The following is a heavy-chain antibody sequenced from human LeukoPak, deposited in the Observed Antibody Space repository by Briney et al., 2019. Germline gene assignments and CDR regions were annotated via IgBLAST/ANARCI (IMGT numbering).Heavy chain of an antibody. CDR1: GFIFNNYG. J-gene: IGHJ4*02. Sequence: GGSLRLSCAASGFIFNNYGLIWVRQAPGKGLEWVSAISNDGGGTQYADFVEGRFTISRDNSKNTLYLQMNSLRAEDTAVYYCAKLASGYSSSWSVTPFDYWGQGTLVTVSS. D-gene: IGHD6-13*01. V-gene: IGHV3-23*01. CDR3: AKLASGYSSSWSVTPFDY. CDR2: ISNDGGGT.